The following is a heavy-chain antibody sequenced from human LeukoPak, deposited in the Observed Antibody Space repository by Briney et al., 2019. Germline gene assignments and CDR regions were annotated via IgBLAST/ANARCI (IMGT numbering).Heavy chain of an antibody. Sequence: SQTLSLTCTVSGYSISGGYYWSWIRQPPGKGLEWIGYIYHSGSTYYNPSLKSRVTISVDRSKNQFSLKLSSVTAADTAVYYCARGTDYGDSDYWGQGTLVTVSS. D-gene: IGHD4-17*01. V-gene: IGHV4-30-2*01. CDR2: IYHSGST. J-gene: IGHJ4*02. CDR3: ARGTDYGDSDY. CDR1: GYSISGGYY.